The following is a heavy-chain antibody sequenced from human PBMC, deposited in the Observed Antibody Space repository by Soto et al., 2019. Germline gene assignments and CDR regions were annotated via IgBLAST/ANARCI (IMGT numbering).Heavy chain of an antibody. D-gene: IGHD6-6*01. Sequence: GALKMSCQCSGCNVGSYWIGWVRQIARENLEWMGIIYPGDSDTRYSPSFQGQVTISADKSLRTAYLQWTSLKASDTALYYCARTRSFTLGFYYDGMDVWGQGTTVTVSS. J-gene: IGHJ6*02. CDR1: GCNVGSYW. V-gene: IGHV5-51*01. CDR3: ARTRSFTLGFYYDGMDV. CDR2: IYPGDSDT.